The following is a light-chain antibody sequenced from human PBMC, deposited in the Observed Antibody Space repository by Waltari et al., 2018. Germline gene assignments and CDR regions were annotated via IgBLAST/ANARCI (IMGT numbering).Light chain of an antibody. CDR3: QQSFTPLWT. CDR1: QSIRAH. V-gene: IGKV1-39*01. J-gene: IGKJ1*01. CDR2: AAT. Sequence: DIQMTKSPSTLSASVGDRVTITCRAGQSIRAHFNWYQQKHGEAPKLLIHAATTLENVVPTRFSGSGSLTAFTLTISTLQPDAFATYYCQQSFTPLWTFAPVTEVDIK.